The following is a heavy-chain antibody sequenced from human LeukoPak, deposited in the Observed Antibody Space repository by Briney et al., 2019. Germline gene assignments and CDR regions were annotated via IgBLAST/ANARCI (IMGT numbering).Heavy chain of an antibody. D-gene: IGHD3-22*01. CDR2: ISGSGGST. J-gene: IGHJ3*02. Sequence: GTSLRLSCAASGFTFSTYAMNWVRQAPGKGLEWVSGISGSGGSTYYADSVKGRFTISRDNSKNTVYLQMNSLRADDTAVYYCAKGGSITMMVVTPDAFDIWGQGTMVTVSS. V-gene: IGHV3-23*01. CDR1: GFTFSTYA. CDR3: AKGGSITMMVVTPDAFDI.